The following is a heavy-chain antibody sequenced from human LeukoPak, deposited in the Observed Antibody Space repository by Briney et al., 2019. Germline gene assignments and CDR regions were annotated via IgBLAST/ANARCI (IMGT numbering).Heavy chain of an antibody. CDR2: IKQDGSEK. V-gene: IGHV3-7*03. J-gene: IGHJ4*02. Sequence: PGGSLRLSCAASGFTFSSYWMSWVRQAPGKGLEWVANIKQDGSEKYYVDSVKGRFTISRDNAKNSLYLQMNSLRAEDTAVYYCARVQDYDYVWGSYRYFDYWGQGTLVTVS. D-gene: IGHD3-16*02. CDR3: ARVQDYDYVWGSYRYFDY. CDR1: GFTFSSYW.